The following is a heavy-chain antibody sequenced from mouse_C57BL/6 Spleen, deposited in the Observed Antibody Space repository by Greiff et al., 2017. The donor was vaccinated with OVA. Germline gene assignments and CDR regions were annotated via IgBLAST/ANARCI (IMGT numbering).Heavy chain of an antibody. Sequence: QVQLQQSGAELARPGASVKLSCKASGYTFTSYGISWVKQRTGQGLEWIGEIYPRSGNTYYNEKFKGKATLTADKSSSTAYMELRSLTSEDAAVYFCAREGLNYDYDDAYWGQGTLVTVSA. V-gene: IGHV1-81*01. CDR3: AREGLNYDYDDAY. D-gene: IGHD2-4*01. CDR1: GYTFTSYG. CDR2: IYPRSGNT. J-gene: IGHJ3*01.